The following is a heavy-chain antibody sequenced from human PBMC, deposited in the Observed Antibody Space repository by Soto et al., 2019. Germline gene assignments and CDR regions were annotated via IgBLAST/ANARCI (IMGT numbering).Heavy chain of an antibody. D-gene: IGHD2-2*01. J-gene: IGHJ5*02. Sequence: GGSLRLSCAASGFTFSSYSMNWVRQAPGKGLEWVSSISSSSSYIYYADSVKGRFTISRDNAKNSLYLQMNSLRAEDTAVYYCARGTEDVVVPAALGHWFDPWGQGTLVTVSS. V-gene: IGHV3-21*01. CDR3: ARGTEDVVVPAALGHWFDP. CDR2: ISSSSSYI. CDR1: GFTFSSYS.